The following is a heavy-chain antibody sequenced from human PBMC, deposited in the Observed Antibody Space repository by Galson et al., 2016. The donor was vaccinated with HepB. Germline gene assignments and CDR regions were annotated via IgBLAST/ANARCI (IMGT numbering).Heavy chain of an antibody. D-gene: IGHD4/OR15-4a*01. Sequence: SLRLSCAASGFTFSGHWMSWVRQTPGKGLEWVANINQDRSEKYYVDSLKGRFTISRDNDKNSLYLQMNTLRAEDTAVYFCARRLVNQGRIGGWCWGMAVWGQGVTVTFSS. CDR2: INQDRSEK. V-gene: IGHV3-7*01. J-gene: IGHJ6*02. CDR1: GFTFSGHW. CDR3: ARRLVNQGRIGGWCWGMAV.